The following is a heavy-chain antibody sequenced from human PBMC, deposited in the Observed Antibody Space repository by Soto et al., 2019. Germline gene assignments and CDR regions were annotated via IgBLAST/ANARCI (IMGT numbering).Heavy chain of an antibody. CDR3: ARVRSGSYYMSAFDI. CDR1: GFTFSDYY. Sequence: GGSLRLSCAASGFTFSDYYMSWIRQAPWKGLEWVSYISSSSSYTNYADSVKGRFTISRDNAKNSLYLQMNSLRAEDTAVYYCARVRSGSYYMSAFDIWGQGTMVTVSS. J-gene: IGHJ3*02. CDR2: ISSSSSYT. V-gene: IGHV3-11*06. D-gene: IGHD1-26*01.